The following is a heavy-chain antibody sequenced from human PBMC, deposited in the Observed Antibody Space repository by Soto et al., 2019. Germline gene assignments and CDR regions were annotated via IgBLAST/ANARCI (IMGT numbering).Heavy chain of an antibody. J-gene: IGHJ4*02. V-gene: IGHV2-5*01. D-gene: IGHD3-22*01. CDR1: GFSLSTSGVG. CDR2: IYWNDDK. CDR3: AHRPDSSGRGYFDY. Sequence: SGPTLVNPTQTLTLTCTFSGFSLSTSGVGVGWIRQPPGKALEWLALIYWNDDKRYSPSLKSRLTITKDTSKNQVVLTMTNMDTVDTATYYGAHRPDSSGRGYFDYWGQGTLVTVSS.